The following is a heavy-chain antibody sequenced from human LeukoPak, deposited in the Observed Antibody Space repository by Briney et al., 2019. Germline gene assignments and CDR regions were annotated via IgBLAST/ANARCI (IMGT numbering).Heavy chain of an antibody. Sequence: GSLRLSCTASGFTFSDYYMSWIRQSPGKGLEWIGSIYYSGSTYYNPSLKSRVTISVDTSKNQFSLKLSSVTAADTAVYYCARHLRVRGVTYWFDPWGQGTLVTVSS. D-gene: IGHD3-10*01. CDR3: ARHLRVRGVTYWFDP. CDR1: GFTFSDYY. CDR2: IYYSGST. J-gene: IGHJ5*02. V-gene: IGHV4-59*05.